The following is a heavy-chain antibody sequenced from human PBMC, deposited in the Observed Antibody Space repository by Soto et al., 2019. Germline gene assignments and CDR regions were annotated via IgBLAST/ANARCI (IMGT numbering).Heavy chain of an antibody. CDR1: GGSISSGGYY. Sequence: PSETLSLTCTVSGGSISSGGYYWSWIRQHPGKGLEWIGYIYYSGSTYYNPSLKSRVTISVDTSKNQFSLKLSSVTAADTAVYYCASLKNDFWSGPKPVRYYYMDVWGKGTTVTVSS. CDR2: IYYSGST. J-gene: IGHJ6*03. CDR3: ASLKNDFWSGPKPVRYYYMDV. V-gene: IGHV4-31*03. D-gene: IGHD3-3*01.